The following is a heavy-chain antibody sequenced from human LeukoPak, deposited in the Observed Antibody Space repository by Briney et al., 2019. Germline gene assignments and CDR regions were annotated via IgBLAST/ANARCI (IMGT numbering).Heavy chain of an antibody. J-gene: IGHJ4*02. CDR2: MYPGDPDT. V-gene: IGHV5-51*01. Sequence: GESLKISCKSSGYSFTSYWIGWVRQMPGKGLEWMGIMYPGDPDTRYSPSFQGQITISADKSISTVYLQWSSLKASDTAMYYCARIIAVAGTKWFDYWGQGTLVTVSS. D-gene: IGHD6-19*01. CDR3: ARIIAVAGTKWFDY. CDR1: GYSFTSYW.